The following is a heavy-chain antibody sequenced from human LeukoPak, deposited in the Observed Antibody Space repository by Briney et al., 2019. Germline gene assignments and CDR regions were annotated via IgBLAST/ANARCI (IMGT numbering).Heavy chain of an antibody. Sequence: GGSRRPSWEAAGSTFSSFWMGWVRQLQGKGLEWVANIKQDGSEKYYVDSVKGRFTISRDNAKNSLYLQMNSLRAEDTAVYYCARRLQNYYGMDVWGQGTTVTVSS. CDR3: ARRLQNYYGMDV. CDR1: GSTFSSFW. D-gene: IGHD6-25*01. J-gene: IGHJ6*02. CDR2: IKQDGSEK. V-gene: IGHV3-7*01.